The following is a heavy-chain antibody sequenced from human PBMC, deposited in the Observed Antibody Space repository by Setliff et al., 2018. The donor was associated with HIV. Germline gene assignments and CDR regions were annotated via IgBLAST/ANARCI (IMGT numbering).Heavy chain of an antibody. CDR1: GGTFSTYA. D-gene: IGHD2-21*01. Sequence: SVKVSCKASGGTFSTYAISWVRQAPGQGLEWMGGIIPIFGTANYDQGFQGRVTITADETTSTAYMGLSSLRSEDTAVYFCARDPVSDNSATPYYFDYWGQGTLVTVSS. CDR3: ARDPVSDNSATPYYFDY. J-gene: IGHJ4*02. V-gene: IGHV1-69*13. CDR2: IIPIFGTA.